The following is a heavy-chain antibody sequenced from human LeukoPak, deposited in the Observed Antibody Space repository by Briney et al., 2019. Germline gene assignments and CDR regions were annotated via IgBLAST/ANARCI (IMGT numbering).Heavy chain of an antibody. V-gene: IGHV3-48*03. CDR3: ARAVSTWIQLWSPNYYYGMDV. CDR1: GFTFSSYE. D-gene: IGHD5-18*01. J-gene: IGHJ6*02. CDR2: ISSSGSTI. Sequence: GGSLRLSCAASGFTFSSYEMNWVRQAPGKGLEWVSYISSSGSTIYYADSVKGRFTISRDNAKNSLYLQMNSLRAEDTAVYYCARAVSTWIQLWSPNYYYGMDVWGQGTTVTVSS.